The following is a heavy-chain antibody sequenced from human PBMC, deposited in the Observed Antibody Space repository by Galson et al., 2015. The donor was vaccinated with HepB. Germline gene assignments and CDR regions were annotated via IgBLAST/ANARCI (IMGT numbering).Heavy chain of an antibody. CDR1: GFTFSSYA. D-gene: IGHD6-13*01. V-gene: IGHV3-30-3*01. Sequence: SLRLSCAASGFTFSSYAMHWVRQAPGKGLEWVAVISYDGSSKYYADSVKGRFTISRDNSKNTLYLQMNSLRAEDTAVYYCARPGSSSWVGVNDAFDIWGQGTMVTVSS. CDR3: ARPGSSSWVGVNDAFDI. J-gene: IGHJ3*02. CDR2: ISYDGSSK.